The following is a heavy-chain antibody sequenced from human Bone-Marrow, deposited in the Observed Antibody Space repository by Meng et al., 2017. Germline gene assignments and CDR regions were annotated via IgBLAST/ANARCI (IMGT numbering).Heavy chain of an antibody. CDR3: ARGRLSDCRGDCSPDF. J-gene: IGHJ4*02. CDR1: GFTFGHYA. V-gene: IGHV3-30*09. D-gene: IGHD2-21*02. CDR2: VSYDDTNK. Sequence: GESLKISCAASGFTFGHYAMHWVRQSPGQGLEWVASVSYDDTNKYYAASVQGRFAVSRDNSKNTPYLQINSLGIEDTSLFYCARGRLSDCRGDCSPDFWGQGALVTVSS.